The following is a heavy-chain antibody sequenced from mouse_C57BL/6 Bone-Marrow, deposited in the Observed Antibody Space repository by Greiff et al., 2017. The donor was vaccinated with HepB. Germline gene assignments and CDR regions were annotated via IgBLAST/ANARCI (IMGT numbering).Heavy chain of an antibody. V-gene: IGHV1-15*01. CDR3: TICLDYYGSREGNY. J-gene: IGHJ2*01. D-gene: IGHD1-1*01. Sequence: VKLQESGAELVRPGASVTLSCKASGYTFTDYEMHWVKQTPVHGLEWIGAIDPETGGTAYNQKFKGKAILTADKSSSTAYMELRSLTSEDSAVYYCTICLDYYGSREGNYWGQGTTLTVSS. CDR1: GYTFTDYE. CDR2: IDPETGGT.